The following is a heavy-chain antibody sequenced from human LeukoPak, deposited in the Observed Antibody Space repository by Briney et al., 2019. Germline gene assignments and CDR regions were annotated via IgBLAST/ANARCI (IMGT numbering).Heavy chain of an antibody. V-gene: IGHV3-9*01. D-gene: IGHD6-13*01. Sequence: GGSLRLSCAASGFTFDDYAMHWVRQAPGKGLEWVSGISWNSGSIGCADSVKGRFTISRDNAKNSLYLQMNSLRAEDTALYYCAKDQSHYSSSWYGYMDVWGKGTTVTISS. J-gene: IGHJ6*03. CDR2: ISWNSGSI. CDR1: GFTFDDYA. CDR3: AKDQSHYSSSWYGYMDV.